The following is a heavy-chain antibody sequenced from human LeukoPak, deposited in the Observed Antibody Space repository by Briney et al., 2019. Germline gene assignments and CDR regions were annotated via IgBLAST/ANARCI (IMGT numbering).Heavy chain of an antibody. D-gene: IGHD3-10*01. Sequence: ASETLSLTRTVSGGSISSDYRSWIRQPPGKGLEWIGYIYYRGSTNYNPSLKSRVTISVDTSKIQFSLKLSSVTAADTAVYYCASSVYYGSGSYYLGYDFDYWGQGPLVTVSS. V-gene: IGHV4-59*01. CDR1: GGSISSDY. J-gene: IGHJ4*02. CDR3: ASSVYYGSGSYYLGYDFDY. CDR2: IYYRGST.